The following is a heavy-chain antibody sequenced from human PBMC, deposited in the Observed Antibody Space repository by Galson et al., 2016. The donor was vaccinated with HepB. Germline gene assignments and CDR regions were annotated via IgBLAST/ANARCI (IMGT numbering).Heavy chain of an antibody. V-gene: IGHV4-39*07. D-gene: IGHD6-19*01. Sequence: SETLSLTCTVSGGSISSGSYYWGWIRQSPGKGLEWIGSIYYSGSTHYNPSLTSRVTISLDTSKNQFSLKLESVTAADTAVYYCGRDMFTTGWHDAFDIWGQGTMVTGSS. CDR2: IYYSGST. CDR1: GGSISSGSYY. J-gene: IGHJ3*02. CDR3: GRDMFTTGWHDAFDI.